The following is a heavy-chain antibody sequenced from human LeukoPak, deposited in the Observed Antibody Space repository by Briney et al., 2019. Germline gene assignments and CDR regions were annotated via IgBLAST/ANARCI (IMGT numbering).Heavy chain of an antibody. CDR3: AKDRSGWPTNFDS. J-gene: IGHJ4*02. V-gene: IGHV3-23*01. CDR1: GFTFSTYA. D-gene: IGHD6-19*01. Sequence: TGGSLRLSCAASGFTFSTYAVNWVRQAPGKGLEWVSAISASGGTTYYADSVKGRFSISRDNSKNTLYLQMNSLRAEDTAVYYCAKDRSGWPTNFDSWGQGTLVTVSA. CDR2: ISASGGTT.